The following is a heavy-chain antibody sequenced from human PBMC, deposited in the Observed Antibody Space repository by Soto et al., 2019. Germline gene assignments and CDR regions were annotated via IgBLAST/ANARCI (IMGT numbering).Heavy chain of an antibody. CDR1: GGTFYTYT. Sequence: ASVKVSCKASGGTFYTYTFSWVRQAPGQGLEWMGSITPIYPTTNYAERFQGRLTITADGFTHTAYMDLTSLTSEDTAVYYCARIPRYSFPTSDDLDSWGQGTLVTVSS. D-gene: IGHD5-18*01. V-gene: IGHV1-69*13. CDR2: ITPIYPTT. J-gene: IGHJ4*02. CDR3: ARIPRYSFPTSDDLDS.